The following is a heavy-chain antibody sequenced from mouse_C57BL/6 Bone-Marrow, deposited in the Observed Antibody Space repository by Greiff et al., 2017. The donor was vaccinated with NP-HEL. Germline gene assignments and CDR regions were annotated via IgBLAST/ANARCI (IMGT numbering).Heavy chain of an antibody. J-gene: IGHJ3*01. Sequence: QVQLQQSGAELARPGASVKLSCKASGYIFTSYGISWVKQRTGQGLEWIGEIYPRSGNTYYNEKFKGKATLTADKSSSTAYMELRSLTSEDSAVYFCARNDGYYVSFAYWGQGTLVTVSA. CDR3: ARNDGYYVSFAY. V-gene: IGHV1-81*01. D-gene: IGHD2-3*01. CDR2: IYPRSGNT. CDR1: GYIFTSYG.